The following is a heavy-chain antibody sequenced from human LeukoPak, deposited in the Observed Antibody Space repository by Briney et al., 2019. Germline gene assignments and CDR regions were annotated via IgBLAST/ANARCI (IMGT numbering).Heavy chain of an antibody. CDR3: ARDTRVGGTMDFDY. CDR2: IYHSGST. J-gene: IGHJ4*02. CDR1: GGPISSTNW. Sequence: KTSGTLSLTCAVSGGPISSTNWWSWVRQPPGKGLEWIGEIYHSGSTNYNPSLRSRITISVDKSKDQFSLRLSSVTAADTAVYYCARDTRVGGTMDFDYWGQGTLVTVSS. V-gene: IGHV4-4*02. D-gene: IGHD1-26*01.